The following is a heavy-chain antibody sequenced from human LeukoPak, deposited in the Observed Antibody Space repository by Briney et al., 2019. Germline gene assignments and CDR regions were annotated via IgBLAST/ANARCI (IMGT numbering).Heavy chain of an antibody. D-gene: IGHD2/OR15-2a*01. J-gene: IGHJ4*02. Sequence: PGGSLRLSCAASGFTFSSYAMSWVRQAPGKGLEWVSAISGSGGSTYYADSVKGRFTISRDNSKNTLYLQMNNLRADDTAVYYCAKDKMIVISLVYFDYWGQGTLVTVSS. CDR2: ISGSGGST. CDR1: GFTFSSYA. V-gene: IGHV3-23*01. CDR3: AKDKMIVISLVYFDY.